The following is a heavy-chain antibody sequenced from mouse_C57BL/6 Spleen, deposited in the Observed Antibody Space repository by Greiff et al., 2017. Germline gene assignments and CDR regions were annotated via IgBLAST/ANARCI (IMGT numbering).Heavy chain of an antibody. CDR3: GAGDDYSIDN. J-gene: IGHJ2*01. V-gene: IGHV1-82*01. CDR1: GYAFPSSW. CDR2: IYPGDGDT. D-gene: IGHD2-4*01. Sequence: VKLQESAPALVNPGAPVKISCKVSGYAFPSSWMNWVKQRPGKGLEWIGRIYPGDGDTNYNGKFKGKATLTADKSSSTAYMQLSSLTSEDSAVYFCGAGDDYSIDNWGQGTTQTVST.